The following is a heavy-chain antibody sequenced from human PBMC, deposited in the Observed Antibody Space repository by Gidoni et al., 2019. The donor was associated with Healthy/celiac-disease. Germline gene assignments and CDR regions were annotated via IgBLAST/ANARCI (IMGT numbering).Heavy chain of an antibody. CDR2: IYSGGST. D-gene: IGHD3-10*01. J-gene: IGHJ4*02. V-gene: IGHV3-66*01. Sequence: CAASGFTVSSNYMSWVRQAPGKGLEWVSVIYSGGSTYYADSVKGRFTISRDNSKNTLYLQMNSLRAEDTAVYYCARALKIQGSGSYPAPYFDYWGQGTLVTVSS. CDR3: ARALKIQGSGSYPAPYFDY. CDR1: GFTVSSNY.